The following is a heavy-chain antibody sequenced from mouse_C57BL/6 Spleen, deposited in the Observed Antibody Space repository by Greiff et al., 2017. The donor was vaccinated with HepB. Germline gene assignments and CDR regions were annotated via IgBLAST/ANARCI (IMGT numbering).Heavy chain of an antibody. CDR3: TRSYGSHYFDY. Sequence: QVQLQQSGAELVRPGASVTLSCKASGYTFTDYEMHWVKQTPVHGLEWIGAIDPETGGTAYNQKFKGKAILTADKSSSTAYMELRSLTSEDSAVYYCTRSYGSHYFDYWGQGTTLTVSS. D-gene: IGHD1-1*01. CDR2: IDPETGGT. CDR1: GYTFTDYE. V-gene: IGHV1-15*01. J-gene: IGHJ2*01.